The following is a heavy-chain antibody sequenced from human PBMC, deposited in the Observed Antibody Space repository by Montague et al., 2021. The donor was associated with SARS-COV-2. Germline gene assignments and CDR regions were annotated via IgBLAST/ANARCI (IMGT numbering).Heavy chain of an antibody. V-gene: IGHV4-59*08. J-gene: IGHJ6*02. CDR1: GDSISSYY. D-gene: IGHD2-15*01. Sequence: SETLSLTRTVSGDSISSYYWSWIRQPPGKGLEWIGYLYNSGSTKYNPSLKSRVTISVDTSKNQFSLKLSSVTAADTAVYYCARHIEKEGTYYYYYGMDVWGQGTTVTVS. CDR2: LYNSGST. CDR3: ARHIEKEGTYYYYYGMDV.